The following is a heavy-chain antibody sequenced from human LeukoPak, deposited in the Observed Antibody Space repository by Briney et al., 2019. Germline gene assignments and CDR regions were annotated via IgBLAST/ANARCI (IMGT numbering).Heavy chain of an antibody. Sequence: SETLSLTCTVSGGSISSSSYYWGWIRQPPGKGLEWIGSIYYSGSTYYNPSLKSRVTISVDTSKNQFSLKLSSVTAADTAVYYCARDQSRDPVVAATLGVLFDYWGQGTLVTVSS. V-gene: IGHV4-39*07. J-gene: IGHJ4*02. D-gene: IGHD2-15*01. CDR3: ARDQSRDPVVAATLGVLFDY. CDR2: IYYSGST. CDR1: GGSISSSSYY.